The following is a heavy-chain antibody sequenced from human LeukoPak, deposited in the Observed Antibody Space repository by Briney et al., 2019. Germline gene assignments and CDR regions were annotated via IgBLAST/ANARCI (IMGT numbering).Heavy chain of an antibody. J-gene: IGHJ5*02. CDR1: GGSISGYY. CDR2: IYTSGST. V-gene: IGHV4-4*07. D-gene: IGHD3-10*01. CDR3: ARDLYYYGSGSYLRFDP. Sequence: SETLSLTCTVSGGSISGYYWSWIRQPAGKGLEWIGRIYTSGSTNYNPSLKSRVTMSVDTSKNQFSLKLSSVTAADTAVYYCARDLYYYGSGSYLRFDPWGQGTLVTVSS.